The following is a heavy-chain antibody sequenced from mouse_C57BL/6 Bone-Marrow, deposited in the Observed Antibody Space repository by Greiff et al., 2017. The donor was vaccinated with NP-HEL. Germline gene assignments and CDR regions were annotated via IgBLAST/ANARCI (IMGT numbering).Heavy chain of an antibody. CDR2: INPSSGYN. V-gene: IGHV1-4*01. CDR1: CYTFTSYT. Sequence: QVQLQQSGAELARPGASVKMSCKASCYTFTSYTMHWVKQRPGQGLEWIGYINPSSGYNKYNQKFKDKAPLTADKSSSTAYMQLSSLTSEDSSVYYCARSLPPMDEWGQGTSVTVSS. CDR3: ARSLPPMDE. J-gene: IGHJ4*01.